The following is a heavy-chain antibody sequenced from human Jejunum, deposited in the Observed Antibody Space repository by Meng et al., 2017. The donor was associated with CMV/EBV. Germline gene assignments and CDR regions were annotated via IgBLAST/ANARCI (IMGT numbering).Heavy chain of an antibody. Sequence: YSACSRQPPGQGLEWIGNIFSSVNTSSNSSLKSRLTLSIDPSKNQFSLKLRSVTAADTAVYYCARDRTTRITDAGLGYFRLDPWGQGARVTVSS. CDR3: ARDRTTRITDAGLGYFRLDP. CDR1: Y. D-gene: IGHD3-9*01. J-gene: IGHJ5*02. V-gene: IGHV4-39*07. CDR2: IFSSVNT.